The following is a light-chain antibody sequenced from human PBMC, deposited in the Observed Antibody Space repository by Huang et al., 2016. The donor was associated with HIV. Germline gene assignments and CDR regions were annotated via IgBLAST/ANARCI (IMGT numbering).Light chain of an antibody. V-gene: IGKV3-20*01. CDR3: QQYGTSPHT. J-gene: IGKJ4*01. Sequence: EIVLTQSPGTLSLSPGERANLSCRASQRVSSSHIAWYQQEPGQAPRLLIYGASTSATGIPDRFSCSWSGTDFTLTIDRLEPEDLAVYYCQQYGTSPHTFGGGTNVEMK. CDR2: GAS. CDR1: QRVSSSH.